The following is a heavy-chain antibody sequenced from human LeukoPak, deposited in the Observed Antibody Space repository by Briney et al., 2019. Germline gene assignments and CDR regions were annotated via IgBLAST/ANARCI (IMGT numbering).Heavy chain of an antibody. CDR2: MSYSVST. CDR3: ARMINGEYFDC. V-gene: IGHV4-59*01. Sequence: SETRSLTCSVSGVSLTAYYWSCIRQPPGKGLEYIGYMSYSVSTNCNPSAKSRVTISIDASRNQFSLKLSSVTAADTAVYYCARMINGEYFDCWGQGTVVTVSS. CDR1: GVSLTAYY. J-gene: IGHJ4*02. D-gene: IGHD3-16*01.